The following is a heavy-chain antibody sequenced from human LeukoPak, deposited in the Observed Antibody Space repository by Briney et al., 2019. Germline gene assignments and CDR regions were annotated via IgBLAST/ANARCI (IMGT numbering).Heavy chain of an antibody. J-gene: IGHJ4*02. CDR1: GGSFSGYY. V-gene: IGHV4-34*01. D-gene: IGHD3-10*01. CDR2: INHSGST. Sequence: PSETLSLTCAVYGGSFSGYYWNWVRQSPGKGLEWVGEINHSGSTNYNPSLKSRVTISVDTSKNQFSLKLSSVTAADTAVYYCASTRGYWGQGTLVTVSS. CDR3: ASTRGY.